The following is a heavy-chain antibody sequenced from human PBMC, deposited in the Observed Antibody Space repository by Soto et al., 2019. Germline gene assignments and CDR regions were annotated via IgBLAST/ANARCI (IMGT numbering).Heavy chain of an antibody. D-gene: IGHD2-2*01. V-gene: IGHV3-21*01. CDR2: ISKSDYT. J-gene: IGHJ4*02. CDR3: AREDSIIIPAVSDF. CDR1: GFAFNNYG. Sequence: VGSLRLSCTVSGFAFNNYGINWVRQAPGKGLEWVSSISKSDYTYYSDSVKGRFTISRDNAKNSVSLQMNTLRVEDTAVYYCAREDSIIIPAVSDFWGQGTLVTVSS.